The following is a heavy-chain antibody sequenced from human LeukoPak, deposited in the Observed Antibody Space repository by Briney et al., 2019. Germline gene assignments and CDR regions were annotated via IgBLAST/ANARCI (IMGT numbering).Heavy chain of an antibody. V-gene: IGHV3-23*01. Sequence: GGSLRLSCAASGFTFSSYAMSWVRQAPGKGLEWVSGISGSGGSTFYADSVKGRFTISRDNSKNTLYLQMNSLRAEDTAVYYCAREREGGFDYWGQGTLVTVSS. CDR2: ISGSGGST. CDR3: AREREGGFDY. D-gene: IGHD1-26*01. CDR1: GFTFSSYA. J-gene: IGHJ4*02.